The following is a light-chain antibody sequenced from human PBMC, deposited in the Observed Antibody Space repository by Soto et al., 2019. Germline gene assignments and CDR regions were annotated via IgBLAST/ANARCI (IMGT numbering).Light chain of an antibody. J-gene: IGLJ1*01. Sequence: QSVLTQPPSASVTPGQRVTISCSGSSSNIGRNTVSWYQHLPGTAPKLLIYSNNQRPSGVPDRFSGSKSGTSASLAISGLQCGGGGVFFWAAGNDIVKGFVFETGTRVTVL. CDR3: AAGNDIVKGFV. V-gene: IGLV1-44*01. CDR2: SNN. CDR1: SSNIGRNT.